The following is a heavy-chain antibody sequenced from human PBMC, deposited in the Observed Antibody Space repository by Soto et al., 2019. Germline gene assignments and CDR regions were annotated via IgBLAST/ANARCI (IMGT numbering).Heavy chain of an antibody. CDR2: ISGSGGST. J-gene: IGHJ6*02. D-gene: IGHD2-2*01. Sequence: EVQLLESGGGLVQPGGSLRLSCAASGFTFSSYAMSWVRQAPGKGLEWDSAISGSGGSTYYADSVKGRFTISRDNSKNTLYLQMNSLRAEDTAVYYCAKDSGTVPAGIRSYYYYGMDVWGQGTTVTVFS. CDR1: GFTFSSYA. CDR3: AKDSGTVPAGIRSYYYYGMDV. V-gene: IGHV3-23*01.